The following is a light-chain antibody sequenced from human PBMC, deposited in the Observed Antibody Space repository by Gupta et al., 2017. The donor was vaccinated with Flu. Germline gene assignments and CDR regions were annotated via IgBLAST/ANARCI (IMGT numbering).Light chain of an antibody. V-gene: IGLV1-47*01. CDR1: ISNIGSNY. CDR2: RNN. Sequence: QSVLTQPPSASGTPGQRVTISCSGSISNIGSNYVYWYQQLPGTAPKLLIYRNNQRPSGVPYRFSGLKSGTSASLAISGLRSEDEADYYCAAWDDSLSGPVFGGGTKLTVL. CDR3: AAWDDSLSGPV. J-gene: IGLJ3*02.